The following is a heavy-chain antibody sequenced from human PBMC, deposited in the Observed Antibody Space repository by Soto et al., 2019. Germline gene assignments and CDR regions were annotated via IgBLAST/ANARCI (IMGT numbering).Heavy chain of an antibody. J-gene: IGHJ6*03. CDR2: ISSSSSYI. D-gene: IGHD2-2*01. V-gene: IGHV3-21*01. Sequence: GGSLRLSCAASGFTFSSYSMNWVRQAPGKGLEWVSSISSSSSYIYYADSVKGRFTISRDNAKNSLYLQMNSLRAEDTAVYYCARYAGSSAEPKYQLLDLYYYYYMDVWGKGTTVTVSS. CDR3: ARYAGSSAEPKYQLLDLYYYYYMDV. CDR1: GFTFSSYS.